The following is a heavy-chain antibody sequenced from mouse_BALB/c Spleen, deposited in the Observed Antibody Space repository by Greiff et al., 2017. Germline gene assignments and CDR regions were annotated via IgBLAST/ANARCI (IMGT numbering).Heavy chain of an antibody. Sequence: QVQLQQSGAELAKPGASVKMSCKASGYTFTSYWMHWVKQRPGQGLEWIGYINPSTGYTEYNQKFKDKATLTADKSSSTAYMQLSSLTSEDSAVYYCARSEASFDYWGQGTTLTVSS. CDR3: ARSEASFDY. CDR1: GYTFTSYW. CDR2: INPSTGYT. V-gene: IGHV1-7*01. D-gene: IGHD6-1*01. J-gene: IGHJ2*01.